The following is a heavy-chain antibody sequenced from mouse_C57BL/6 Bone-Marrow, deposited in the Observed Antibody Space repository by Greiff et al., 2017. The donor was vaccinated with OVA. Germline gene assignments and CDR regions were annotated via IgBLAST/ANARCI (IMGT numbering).Heavy chain of an antibody. D-gene: IGHD4-1*01. V-gene: IGHV5-9-1*02. CDR3: TRDLTGTGDY. J-gene: IGHJ2*01. CDR1: GFTFSSYA. CDR2: ISSGGDYI. Sequence: EVQGVESGEGLVKPGGSLKLSCAASGFTFSSYAMSWVRQTPEKRLEWVAYISSGGDYIYYADTVKGRFTISRDNARNTLYLHMSSLKSEDTAMYYCTRDLTGTGDYWGQGTTLTVSS.